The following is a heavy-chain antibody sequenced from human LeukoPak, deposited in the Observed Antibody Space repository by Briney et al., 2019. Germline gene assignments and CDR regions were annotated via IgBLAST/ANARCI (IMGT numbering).Heavy chain of an antibody. Sequence: GGSLRLSCAASGFTFSSYGMHWVRQAPGKGLEWVAGIWYDGSNKYYADSVKGRFTISRDNSKNTLYLQMNSLRAEDTAVYYCARDALYCSSTSCHLLYYYYGMDVWGQGTTVTVSS. CDR3: ARDALYCSSTSCHLLYYYYGMDV. J-gene: IGHJ6*02. V-gene: IGHV3-33*01. D-gene: IGHD2-2*01. CDR1: GFTFSSYG. CDR2: IWYDGSNK.